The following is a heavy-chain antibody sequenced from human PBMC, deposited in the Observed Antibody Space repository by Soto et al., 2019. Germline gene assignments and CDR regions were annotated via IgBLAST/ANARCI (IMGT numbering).Heavy chain of an antibody. V-gene: IGHV3-21*01. CDR2: ISSSSSYI. J-gene: IGHJ5*02. D-gene: IGHD3-10*01. CDR3: ARARVPAEVPDGFDP. CDR1: GLPFSSYS. Sequence: PGGSLRLSCAASGLPFSSYSMNWVRQAPGKGLEWVSSISSSSSYIYYADSVKGRFTISRDNAKNSLYLQMNSLRAEDTAVYYCARARVPAEVPDGFDPWGQGTPVTVSS.